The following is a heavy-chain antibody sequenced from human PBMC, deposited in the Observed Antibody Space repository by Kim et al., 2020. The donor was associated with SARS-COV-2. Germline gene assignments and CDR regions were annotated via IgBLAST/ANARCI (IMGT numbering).Heavy chain of an antibody. Sequence: GGSLRLSCAASGFTFSNAWMSWVRQAPGKGLEWVGRIKSKTDGGTTDYAAPVKGRFTISRDDSKNTLYLQMNSLKTEDTAGYYCTTDPVPWGWMDYWGQGTLVTVSS. CDR3: TTDPVPWGWMDY. J-gene: IGHJ4*02. D-gene: IGHD6-19*01. V-gene: IGHV3-15*01. CDR1: GFTFSNAW. CDR2: IKSKTDGGTT.